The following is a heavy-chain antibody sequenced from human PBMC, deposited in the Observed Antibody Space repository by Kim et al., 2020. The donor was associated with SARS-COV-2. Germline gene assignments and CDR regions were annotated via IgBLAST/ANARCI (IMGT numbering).Heavy chain of an antibody. CDR2: ITAANGNT. CDR1: GYTFTTYP. J-gene: IGHJ4*02. Sequence: ASVKVSCKASGYTFTTYPLHWMRQAPGQSLEWMGWITAANGNTQYSQRFQGRVTITRDTSASTAYMDLSDLRPEDTAVYYCAKAKASDYSPWDQWGKGTLVTVSS. V-gene: IGHV1-3*01. D-gene: IGHD4-4*01. CDR3: AKAKASDYSPWDQ.